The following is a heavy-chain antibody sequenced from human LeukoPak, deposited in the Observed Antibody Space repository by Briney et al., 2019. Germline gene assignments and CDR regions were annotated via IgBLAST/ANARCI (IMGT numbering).Heavy chain of an antibody. D-gene: IGHD2-8*01. J-gene: IGHJ6*03. Sequence: PSETLSLTCTVSGGSISSSSYSWGWLRQPPGKGLEWIGSIYYSGNTYYNPSLNSRVTISVDTSKNQFSLKLSSVTAADTAVYYCARDVRTNFFMDVWGKGTTVTVSS. CDR2: IYYSGNT. CDR1: GGSISSSSYS. CDR3: ARDVRTNFFMDV. V-gene: IGHV4-39*07.